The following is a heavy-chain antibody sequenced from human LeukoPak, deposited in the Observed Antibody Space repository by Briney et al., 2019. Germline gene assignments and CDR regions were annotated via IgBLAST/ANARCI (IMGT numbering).Heavy chain of an antibody. Sequence: GGSLRLSCAASGFTFSSYSMNWVRQAPGKGLEWVSSISSSSSYIYYADSVKGRFTISRDNAKNSLYLQMNSLRAEDTAVYYCARGSLVHYYGSGSYRIRAGFDSWGQGTLVTVSS. D-gene: IGHD3-10*01. CDR3: ARGSLVHYYGSGSYRIRAGFDS. CDR2: ISSSSSYI. V-gene: IGHV3-21*01. CDR1: GFTFSSYS. J-gene: IGHJ4*02.